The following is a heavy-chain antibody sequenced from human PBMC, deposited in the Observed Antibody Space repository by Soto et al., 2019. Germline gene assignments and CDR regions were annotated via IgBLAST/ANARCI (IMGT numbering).Heavy chain of an antibody. Sequence: QLQLQESGPGLVKPSETLSLTCTASGGFISTSSYYWGWVRQPPGKGLEWIGTIYYTGYTYYNPSIKSRVAMSVDTSKAHFSLNLLSVIAADTAIYYCARSAIAVNGLFDHWGLGTLVTVSS. V-gene: IGHV4-39*02. J-gene: IGHJ4*02. CDR1: GGFISTSSYY. D-gene: IGHD6-19*01. CDR2: IYYTGYT. CDR3: ARSAIAVNGLFDH.